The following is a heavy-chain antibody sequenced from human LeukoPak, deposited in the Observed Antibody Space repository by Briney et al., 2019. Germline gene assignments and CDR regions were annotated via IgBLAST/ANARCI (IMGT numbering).Heavy chain of an antibody. Sequence: ASVKVSCKASGYTFTGYCMHWVRQAPGQGLEWMGWINPNSGGTNYAQKFQGRVTMTRDTSISTAYMELSRLRSDDTAVYYCARDQAVVVPAASDYWGQGTLVTVSS. V-gene: IGHV1-2*02. CDR3: ARDQAVVVPAASDY. CDR2: INPNSGGT. J-gene: IGHJ4*02. CDR1: GYTFTGYC. D-gene: IGHD2-2*01.